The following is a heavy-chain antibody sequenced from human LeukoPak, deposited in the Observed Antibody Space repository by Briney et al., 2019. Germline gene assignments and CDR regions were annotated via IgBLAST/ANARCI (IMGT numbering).Heavy chain of an antibody. V-gene: IGHV3-9*01. Sequence: GRSLRLSCAASGFTFDDYAMHWVRQAPGKGLEWVSGISWNSGSVGYAVSVKGRFTISRDNAKNSLYLQMNSLRAEDTASYYCAKDIPSGDCSSTSCYSGYYYYYGMDVWGQGTTVTVSS. CDR3: AKDIPSGDCSSTSCYSGYYYYYGMDV. CDR1: GFTFDDYA. CDR2: ISWNSGSV. D-gene: IGHD2-2*01. J-gene: IGHJ6*02.